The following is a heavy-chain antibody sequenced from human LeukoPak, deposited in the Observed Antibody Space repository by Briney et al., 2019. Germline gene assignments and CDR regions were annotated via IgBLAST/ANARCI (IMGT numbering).Heavy chain of an antibody. CDR1: GFTFDDYA. D-gene: IGHD3-9*01. CDR2: ISWNSGSI. J-gene: IGHJ4*02. V-gene: IGHV3-9*01. Sequence: PGRSLRLSCAASGFTFDDYAMHWVRQAPGKGLEWVSGISWNSGSIGYADSVKGRFTISRDNAKNSLYLQMNSLRAEDTALYYCAKDGLRYFDWLSGEGDYFDYWGQGTLVTVSS. CDR3: AKDGLRYFDWLSGEGDYFDY.